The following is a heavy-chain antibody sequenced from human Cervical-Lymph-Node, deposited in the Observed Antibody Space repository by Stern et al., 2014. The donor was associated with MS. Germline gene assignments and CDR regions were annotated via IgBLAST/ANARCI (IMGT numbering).Heavy chain of an antibody. CDR2: INSDGSSA. CDR1: GFTFSKDW. J-gene: IGHJ6*01. V-gene: IGHV3-74*03. CDR3: ARERSTVTPHGMDV. D-gene: IGHD4-11*01. Sequence: EVQLVESGGHLVQPGGSLRLTCVGSGFTFSKDWMHWVRQVPGKGLVWVSRINSDGSSATYADSVKGRFTISRDSAKNTLFLQMNSLRAEDTAMYFCARERSTVTPHGMDVWGKGPRSPSPQ.